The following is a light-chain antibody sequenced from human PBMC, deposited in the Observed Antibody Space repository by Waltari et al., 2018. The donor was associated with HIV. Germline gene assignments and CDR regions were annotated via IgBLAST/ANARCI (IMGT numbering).Light chain of an antibody. CDR1: SANFGSNY. CDR3: AAWDDGLSGVV. V-gene: IGLV1-47*01. Sequence: QSVLTQPPSASGTPGQRVTISCSGSSANFGSNYVYWYQQLPGTAPKLLIYRNHQRPSGVPDRFSGSKSGTSASLAVSGLRSDDEADYYCAAWDDGLSGVVFGGGTKLTVL. J-gene: IGLJ2*01. CDR2: RNH.